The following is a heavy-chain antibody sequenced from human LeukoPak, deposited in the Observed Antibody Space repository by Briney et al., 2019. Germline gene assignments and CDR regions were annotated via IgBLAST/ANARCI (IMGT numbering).Heavy chain of an antibody. D-gene: IGHD4-17*01. J-gene: IGHJ4*02. CDR2: INPNSGGT. CDR1: GYTFTGYY. Sequence: ASVKVSCKASGYTFTGYYMHWVRQAPGQGLEWMGWINPNSGGTNYAQKFQGRVTMTRDTSISTAYMELSRLRSDDTAVYCCARALLRYTVTAGYWGQGTLVTVSS. CDR3: ARALLRYTVTAGY. V-gene: IGHV1-2*02.